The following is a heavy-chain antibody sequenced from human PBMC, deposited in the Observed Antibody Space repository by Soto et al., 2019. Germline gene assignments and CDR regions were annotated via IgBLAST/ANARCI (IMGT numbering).Heavy chain of an antibody. CDR3: AKESGSSAEFDY. D-gene: IGHD6-6*01. CDR1: GGTISSGDYH. Sequence: SETLSLTCTVSGGTISSGDYHWSWIRQPPGKGLEWIGEINHSGSTNYNPSLKSRVTISVDTSKNQFSLKLSSVTAADTAVYYCAKESGSSAEFDYWGQGTPVTVSS. V-gene: IGHV4-39*07. J-gene: IGHJ4*02. CDR2: INHSGST.